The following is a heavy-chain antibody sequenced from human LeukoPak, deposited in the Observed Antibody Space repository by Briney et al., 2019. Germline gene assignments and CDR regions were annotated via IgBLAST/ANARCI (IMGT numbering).Heavy chain of an antibody. Sequence: GGSLRLSCAASGFTFSSYSMNWVRQAPGKGLEWVSYISSSGSTIYYADSVKGRFTISRDNAKNSLYLQMNSLRAEDTAVYYCARHVSGRWELFFDSWGQGALVTVSS. CDR3: ARHVSGRWELFFDS. CDR1: GFTFSSYS. V-gene: IGHV3-48*04. D-gene: IGHD4-23*01. J-gene: IGHJ4*02. CDR2: ISSSGSTI.